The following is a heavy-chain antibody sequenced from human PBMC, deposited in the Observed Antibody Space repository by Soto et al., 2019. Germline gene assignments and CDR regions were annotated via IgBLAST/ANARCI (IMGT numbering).Heavy chain of an antibody. V-gene: IGHV3-7*01. Sequence: EVQLVESGGGLVQPGGSLSLSCAASGFTFSSYWMSWVRQAPGKGLEWVANIKQDGSEKYYVDSVKGRFTISRDNAKNSLYLQMNSLRAEDTAVYYCARDLAAAGTMFDYWGQGTLVTVSS. CDR2: IKQDGSEK. J-gene: IGHJ4*02. CDR3: ARDLAAAGTMFDY. D-gene: IGHD6-13*01. CDR1: GFTFSSYW.